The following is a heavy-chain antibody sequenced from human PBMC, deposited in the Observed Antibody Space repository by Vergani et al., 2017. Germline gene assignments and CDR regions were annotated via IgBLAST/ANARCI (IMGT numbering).Heavy chain of an antibody. CDR3: ARVATTHYYYYYMDV. J-gene: IGHJ6*03. CDR1: GGTFSSYA. CDR2: INPSGGST. V-gene: IGHV1-46*01. Sequence: QVQLVQSGAEVKKPGASVKVSCKASGGTFSSYAISWVRQAPGQGLEWMGIINPSGGSTSYAQKFQGRVTMTRDTSTSTVYMELSSLRSEDTAVYYCARVATTHYYYYYMDVWGKGTTVTVSS. D-gene: IGHD4-11*01.